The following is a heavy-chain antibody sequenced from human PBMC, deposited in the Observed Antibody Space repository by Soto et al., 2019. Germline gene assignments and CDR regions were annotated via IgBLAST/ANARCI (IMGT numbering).Heavy chain of an antibody. D-gene: IGHD3-10*01. J-gene: IGHJ5*02. CDR2: ISAYNGNT. CDR3: ARDADYYYGSGSDNRFDP. Sequence: ASVKVSCKASGYTFTSYGISWVRQAPGQGLEWMGWISAYNGNTNYAQKLQDRVTMTTDTSTSTAYMELRSLRSDDTAVYYCARDADYYYGSGSDNRFDPWGQGTLVTVSS. CDR1: GYTFTSYG. V-gene: IGHV1-18*01.